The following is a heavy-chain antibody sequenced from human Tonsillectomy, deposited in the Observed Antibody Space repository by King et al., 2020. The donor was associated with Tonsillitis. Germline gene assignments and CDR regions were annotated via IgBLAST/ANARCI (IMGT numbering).Heavy chain of an antibody. D-gene: IGHD2-2*01. CDR2: IYYSGST. V-gene: IGHV4-31*03. CDR1: GGSISSGGYY. J-gene: IGHJ6*03. CDR3: AGLVWYQLLGNYYYYYYMDV. Sequence: QLQESGPGLVKPSQTLSLICTVYGGSISSGGYYWSWIRQHPGKGLEWIGYIYYSGSTYYNPSLKSRVTISVDTSKNQFSLKLSSVTAADTAVYYCAGLVWYQLLGNYYYYYYMDVWGKGTTVTVSS.